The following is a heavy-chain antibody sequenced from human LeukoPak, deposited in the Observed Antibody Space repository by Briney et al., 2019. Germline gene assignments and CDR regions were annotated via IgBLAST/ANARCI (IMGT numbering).Heavy chain of an antibody. CDR1: GVSISSGSYY. V-gene: IGHV4-39*01. D-gene: IGHD4-17*01. Sequence: SETLSLTCTVSGVSISSGSYYWGWIRQPPGKGLEWIGSIYYSGSTYYNPSLKSRVTISVDTSKNQLSLKLSSVTATDTAVYYCARLDYGDHDYWGQGTLVTVSS. J-gene: IGHJ4*02. CDR3: ARLDYGDHDY. CDR2: IYYSGST.